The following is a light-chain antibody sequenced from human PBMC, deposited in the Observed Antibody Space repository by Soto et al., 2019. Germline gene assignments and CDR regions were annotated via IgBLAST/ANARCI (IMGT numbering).Light chain of an antibody. CDR2: EVS. CDR3: SSYTSTSTRV. J-gene: IGLJ1*01. V-gene: IGLV2-14*01. CDR1: NSDVGGYTS. Sequence: QSALTQPASVSGSPGQSITISCTGTNSDVGGYTSVSWYQQHPGKAPKLMISEVSNRPSGVSNRFSGSKSGNTASLTISGLQAEDEADYYCSSYTSTSTRVFGTGTKLTVL.